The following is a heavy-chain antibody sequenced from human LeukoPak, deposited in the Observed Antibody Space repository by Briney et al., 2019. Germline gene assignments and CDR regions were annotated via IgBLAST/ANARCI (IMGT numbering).Heavy chain of an antibody. CDR2: ISGYNGNT. Sequence: ASVKVSCKASGYTFSSYGISWVRQAPGQGLEWMGWISGYNGNTNYAQKLQGRVTMTTDTSTSTAYMELRSLRSDDTAVYYCARYHTGYSSDRAFFDYWGQGTLVTVSS. V-gene: IGHV1-18*01. CDR3: ARYHTGYSSDRAFFDY. CDR1: GYTFSSYG. D-gene: IGHD6-19*01. J-gene: IGHJ4*02.